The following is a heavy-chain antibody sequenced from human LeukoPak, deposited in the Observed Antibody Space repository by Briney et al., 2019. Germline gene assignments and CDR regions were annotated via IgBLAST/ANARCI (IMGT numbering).Heavy chain of an antibody. Sequence: PSETLSLTCTVSGGSISSYYWSWIRQPPGKGLEWIGYIYYSGSTNYNPSLKSRVTISVDTSKNQFSLKLSSVTAADTAVYYCARVAVLSTFDYWGQGTLVTVS. D-gene: IGHD5/OR15-5a*01. J-gene: IGHJ4*02. CDR1: GGSISSYY. V-gene: IGHV4-59*01. CDR3: ARVAVLSTFDY. CDR2: IYYSGST.